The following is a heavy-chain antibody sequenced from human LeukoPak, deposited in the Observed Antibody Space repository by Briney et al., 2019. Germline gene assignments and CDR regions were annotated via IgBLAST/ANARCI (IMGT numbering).Heavy chain of an antibody. CDR1: GYTFTGYY. J-gene: IGHJ4*02. V-gene: IGHV1-2*02. D-gene: IGHD3-22*01. Sequence: GASVKVSCKASGYTFTGYYMHWVRQAPGQGLEWMGWINPNSGGTNYAQKFQGRVTMTRDTSISTAYMELSRLRSDDTAVYYCAREPWDSSGYSLPGYWGQGTLVTVSS. CDR3: AREPWDSSGYSLPGY. CDR2: INPNSGGT.